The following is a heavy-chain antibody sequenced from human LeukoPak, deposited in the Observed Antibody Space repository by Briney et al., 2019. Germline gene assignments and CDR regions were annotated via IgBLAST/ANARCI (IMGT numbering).Heavy chain of an antibody. D-gene: IGHD6-13*01. Sequence: GGSLGLSCAASGFTFSSYAMHWVRQAPGKGLEWVAVISYDGSNKYYADSVKGRFTISRDNSKNTLYLQMNSLRAEDTAVYYCVREVSWSFDYWGQGTLVTVSS. CDR1: GFTFSSYA. V-gene: IGHV3-30-3*01. CDR2: ISYDGSNK. CDR3: VREVSWSFDY. J-gene: IGHJ4*02.